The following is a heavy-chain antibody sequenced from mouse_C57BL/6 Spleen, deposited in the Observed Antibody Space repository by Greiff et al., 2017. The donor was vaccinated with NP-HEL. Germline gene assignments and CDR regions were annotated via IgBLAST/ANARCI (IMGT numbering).Heavy chain of an antibody. D-gene: IGHD2-4*01. J-gene: IGHJ4*01. V-gene: IGHV1-39*01. CDR1: GYSFTDYN. CDR2: INPNYGTT. Sequence: VQLKQSGPELVKPGASVKISCKASGYSFTDYNMNWVKQSNGKSLEWIGVINPNYGTTSYNQKFKGKATLTVDQSSSTAYMQLNSLTSEDTAIYYCANYDYDGYAMDYWGQGTSVTVSS. CDR3: ANYDYDGYAMDY.